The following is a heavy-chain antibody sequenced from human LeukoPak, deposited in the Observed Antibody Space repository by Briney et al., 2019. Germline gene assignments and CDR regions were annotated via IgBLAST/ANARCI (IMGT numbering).Heavy chain of an antibody. D-gene: IGHD2-15*01. CDR1: GGSISSGGYS. V-gene: IGHV4-30-2*01. CDR3: ARSNCSGGSCYSPWFDP. CDR2: IYHSGST. Sequence: SETLSLTCAVSGGSISSGGYSWSWIRQPPGKGLEWIGYIYHSGSTYYNPSLKSRVTISVDTSKNQFSLKLSSVTAADTAVYYCARSNCSGGSCYSPWFDPWGQGTLVTVSS. J-gene: IGHJ5*02.